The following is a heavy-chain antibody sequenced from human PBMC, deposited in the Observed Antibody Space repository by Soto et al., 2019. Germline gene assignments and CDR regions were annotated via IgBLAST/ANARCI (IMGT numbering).Heavy chain of an antibody. D-gene: IGHD3-22*01. J-gene: IGHJ5*02. V-gene: IGHV5-51*01. CDR1: GYSFTSYW. CDR3: ARLLVITSLFDP. Sequence: GESLKISCKGSGYSFTSYWIALVPRMHGKGLAWMVIIYPGDSDTRYSPSFQGQVTSSVDKSISTAYRQWSSLKASDTAMYYGARLLVITSLFDPWGQGTLVTVSS. CDR2: IYPGDSDT.